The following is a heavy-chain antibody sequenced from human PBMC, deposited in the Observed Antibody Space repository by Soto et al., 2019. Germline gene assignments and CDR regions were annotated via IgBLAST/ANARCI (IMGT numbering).Heavy chain of an antibody. V-gene: IGHV3-66*01. D-gene: IGHD5-18*01. Sequence: HPSETLSLTCTVSGCTISSYYWSWIRQPPGKGLEWVSVIYSGGSTYYADSVKGRFTISRDNSKNTLYLQMNSLRAEGMAVYYCARAGGYSYGYGPYYYYYMDVWGKGTTVTVSS. CDR1: GCTISSYY. J-gene: IGHJ6*03. CDR2: IYSGGST. CDR3: ARAGGYSYGYGPYYYYYMDV.